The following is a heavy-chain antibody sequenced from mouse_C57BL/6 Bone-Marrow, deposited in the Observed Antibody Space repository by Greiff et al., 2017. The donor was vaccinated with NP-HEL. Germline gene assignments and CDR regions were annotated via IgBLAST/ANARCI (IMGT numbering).Heavy chain of an antibody. V-gene: IGHV3-6*01. CDR3: ARDLFAY. J-gene: IGHJ3*01. CDR1: GYSITSGYY. CDR2: ISYDGSN. Sequence: EVKLQESGPGLVKPSQSLSLTCSVTGYSITSGYYWNWIRQFPGNKLEWMGYISYDGSNNYNPSLKNRISITRDTSKNQFFLKLNSVTTEDTATYYCARDLFAYWGQGTLVTVS.